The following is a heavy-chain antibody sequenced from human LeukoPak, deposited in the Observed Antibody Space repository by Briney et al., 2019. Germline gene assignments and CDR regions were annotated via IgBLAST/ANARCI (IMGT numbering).Heavy chain of an antibody. Sequence: GGSLRLSCAASGFTFSSYSMNWVRQAPGKGLEWVSSIGSSSSYIYYADSVKGRFTISRDNAKNSLYLQMNSLRAGDTAVYYCARAGDDAGWYFDLWGRGTLVTVSS. V-gene: IGHV3-21*01. J-gene: IGHJ2*01. CDR3: ARAGDDAGWYFDL. CDR1: GFTFSSYS. CDR2: IGSSSSYI. D-gene: IGHD4-17*01.